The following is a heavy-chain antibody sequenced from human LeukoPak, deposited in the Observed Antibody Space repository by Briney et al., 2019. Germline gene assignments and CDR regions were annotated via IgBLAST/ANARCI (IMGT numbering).Heavy chain of an antibody. CDR1: GYTFTSYY. J-gene: IGHJ6*02. V-gene: IGHV1-46*01. D-gene: IGHD3-3*01. CDR3: AREPQRFLEWLNHYYYYYGMDV. Sequence: ASVKVSCKASGYTFTSYYMHWVRQAPGQGLEWMGIINPSGGSTSYAQKFQGRVTMTRDTSTSTVYMELSSLRSEDTAVYYCAREPQRFLEWLNHYYYYYGMDVWGQGTTVTVSS. CDR2: INPSGGST.